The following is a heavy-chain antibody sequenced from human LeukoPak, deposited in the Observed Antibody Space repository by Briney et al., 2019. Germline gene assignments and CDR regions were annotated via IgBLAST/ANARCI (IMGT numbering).Heavy chain of an antibody. Sequence: GGSLRLSCAASGFTFSSYAMSWVRQAPGKGLEWVSASGSGGNTYYADSVKGRFTISRDNSKNTLYLQMNSLRAEDTAVYYCAGGYYDSFGGYCGQGTLVTVSS. D-gene: IGHD3-22*01. CDR3: AGGYYDSFGGY. CDR1: GFTFSSYA. J-gene: IGHJ4*02. CDR2: SGSGGNT. V-gene: IGHV3-23*01.